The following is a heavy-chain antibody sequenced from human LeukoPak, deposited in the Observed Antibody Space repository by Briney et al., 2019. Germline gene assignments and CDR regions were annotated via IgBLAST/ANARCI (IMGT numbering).Heavy chain of an antibody. CDR2: LNPSDNGV. Sequence: ASVKVSCKASGYTFTDHYIHWVRQAPGQGLEWMGWLNPSDNGVNYAQKFQGRVAMTEDTSTDTAYMELSSLRSEDTAVYYCATTFSSWGDYWGQGTLVTVSS. J-gene: IGHJ4*02. V-gene: IGHV1-2*02. CDR3: ATTFSSWGDY. CDR1: GYTFTDHY. D-gene: IGHD6-13*01.